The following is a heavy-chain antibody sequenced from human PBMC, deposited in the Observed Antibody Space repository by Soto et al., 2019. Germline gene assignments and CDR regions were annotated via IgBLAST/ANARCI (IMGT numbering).Heavy chain of an antibody. CDR2: INHSGST. Sequence: SESMSLTSAVYGGSFSGYYWSWIRQPPGKGLEWIGEINHSGSTNYNPSLKSRVTISVNTSKNQCSLKLSPVTAADTAVYYCARGRGFVAPASNRYYYYYYGMDVWGQGTTVTVSS. J-gene: IGHJ6*02. CDR1: GGSFSGYY. CDR3: ARGRGFVAPASNRYYYYYYGMDV. D-gene: IGHD2-2*01. V-gene: IGHV4-34*01.